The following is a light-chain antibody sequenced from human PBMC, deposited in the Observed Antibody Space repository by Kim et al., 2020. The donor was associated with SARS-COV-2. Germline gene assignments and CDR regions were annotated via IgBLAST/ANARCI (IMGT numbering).Light chain of an antibody. CDR1: QNIYRR. Sequence: DIQMTQSPSTLSASVGDRVTITCRASQNIYRRLAWFQQKPGEAPKVLIYDASSLERGVPSRFSGSGSGTEFALTITTLQPDDFATYYCHQYYSYPLTFGGGTKLEI. V-gene: IGKV1-5*01. J-gene: IGKJ4*01. CDR2: DAS. CDR3: HQYYSYPLT.